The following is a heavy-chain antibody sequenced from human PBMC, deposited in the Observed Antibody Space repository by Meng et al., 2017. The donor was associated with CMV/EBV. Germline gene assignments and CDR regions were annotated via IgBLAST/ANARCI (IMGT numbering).Heavy chain of an antibody. Sequence: GESLKISCAASGFTFSGSAMHWVRQASGKGLEWVGRIRSKANSYATAYAASVKGRFTISRDDSKNTAYLQMNSLRAEDTAVYYCARDTGPNTFDYWGQGTLVTVSS. CDR3: ARDTGPNTFDY. J-gene: IGHJ4*02. CDR2: IRSKANSYAT. V-gene: IGHV3-73*01. CDR1: GFTFSGSA. D-gene: IGHD2-8*01.